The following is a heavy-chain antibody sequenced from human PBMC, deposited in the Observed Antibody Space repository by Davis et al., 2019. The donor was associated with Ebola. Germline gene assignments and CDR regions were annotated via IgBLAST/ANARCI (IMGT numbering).Heavy chain of an antibody. V-gene: IGHV4-59*03. J-gene: IGHJ3*02. CDR2: IHYSGDT. Sequence: MPSETLSLTCTVSGGSISSYYWSWIRQPPGKGLEWIGYIHYSGDTKSNPSLKSRVTISVDTSKNQFSLKLNSVTAADTAVFYCAVGNSGSYFGAFDIWGQGTMVTVSS. CDR1: GGSISSYY. D-gene: IGHD1-26*01. CDR3: AVGNSGSYFGAFDI.